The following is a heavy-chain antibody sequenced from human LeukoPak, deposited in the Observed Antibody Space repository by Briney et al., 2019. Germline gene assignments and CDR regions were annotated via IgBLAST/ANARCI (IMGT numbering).Heavy chain of an antibody. CDR2: IYYSGST. CDR3: ARLAFWSGYCDY. J-gene: IGHJ4*02. V-gene: IGHV4-59*08. D-gene: IGHD3-3*01. CDR1: GGSISSYY. Sequence: SETLSLTCTVSGGSISSYYWSWIRQPPGKRLEWIGYIYYSGSTNYNPSLKSRVTISVDTSKNQFSLKLSSVTAADTAVYYCARLAFWSGYCDYWGQGTLVTVSS.